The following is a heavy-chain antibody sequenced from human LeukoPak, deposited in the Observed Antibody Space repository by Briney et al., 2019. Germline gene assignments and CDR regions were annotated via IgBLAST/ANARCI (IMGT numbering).Heavy chain of an antibody. Sequence: PSETLSLTCTVSGGSISSYYGSWIRQPAGKGLEWIGRIYTSGSTNYNPSLESRVTMSVDTSKNQFSLKLSSVTAADTAVYYCARDDPDCSGGSCYSVGYYYYMDVWGKGTTVTVSS. CDR3: ARDDPDCSGGSCYSVGYYYYMDV. CDR1: GGSISSYY. J-gene: IGHJ6*03. D-gene: IGHD2-15*01. CDR2: IYTSGST. V-gene: IGHV4-4*07.